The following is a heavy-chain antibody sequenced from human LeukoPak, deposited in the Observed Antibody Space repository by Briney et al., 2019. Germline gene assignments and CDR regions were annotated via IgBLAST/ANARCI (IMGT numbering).Heavy chain of an antibody. CDR2: ISSSSSYI. CDR3: AKEARASSKWELSLDY. CDR1: GFTFSSYS. Sequence: PGGSLRLSCAASGFTFSSYSMNWVRQAPGKGLEWVSSISSSSSYIYYADSVKGRFTISRDNSKNTLYLQMNSLRAEDTAVYYCAKEARASSKWELSLDYWGQGTLVTVSS. J-gene: IGHJ4*02. D-gene: IGHD1-26*01. V-gene: IGHV3-21*01.